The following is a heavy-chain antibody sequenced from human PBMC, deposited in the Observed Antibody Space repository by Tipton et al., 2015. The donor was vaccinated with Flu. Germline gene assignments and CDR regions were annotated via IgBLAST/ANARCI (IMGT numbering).Heavy chain of an antibody. D-gene: IGHD2-15*01. J-gene: IGHJ4*02. V-gene: IGHV4-39*01. CDR1: RGSISSSTNY. CDR2: MYYTGST. Sequence: LRLSCTVSRGSISSSTNYWGWIRQPPGKGLEWIGSMYYTGSTYYNPSLNGRVTISVDTSRNLFSLKLNSVTAADTAVYYCAASLSASAAAVHFDYWGQGPLVTVSS. CDR3: AASLSASAAAVHFDY.